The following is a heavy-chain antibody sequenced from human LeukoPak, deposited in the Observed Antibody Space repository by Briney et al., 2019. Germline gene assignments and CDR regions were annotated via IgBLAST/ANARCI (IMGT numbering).Heavy chain of an antibody. CDR2: ISGSGGST. CDR3: AKVLAVAGKHDY. CDR1: GFTFSSYA. Sequence: PGGSLRLSCAASGFTFSSYAMSWVRQAPGKGLEWVSAISGSGGSTYYADSVKGRFTTSRDNPKNTLYLQMNSLRAEDTAVYYCAKVLAVAGKHDYWGQGTLVTVSS. J-gene: IGHJ4*02. D-gene: IGHD6-19*01. V-gene: IGHV3-23*01.